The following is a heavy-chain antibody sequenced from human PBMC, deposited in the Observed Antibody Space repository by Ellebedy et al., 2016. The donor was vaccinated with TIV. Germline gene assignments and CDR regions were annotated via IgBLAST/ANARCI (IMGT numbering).Heavy chain of an antibody. Sequence: MPSETLSLTCTVSGGSINGYYWSWVRQPPGKGLDWIGYIYYSGSTNYNPSLKSRVTMSVDTSKNQISLKLRSVTAADTAVYYCARTYYYDSSGYPLFDYWGQGTLVTVSS. V-gene: IGHV4-59*08. D-gene: IGHD3-22*01. CDR1: GGSINGYY. CDR2: IYYSGST. CDR3: ARTYYYDSSGYPLFDY. J-gene: IGHJ4*02.